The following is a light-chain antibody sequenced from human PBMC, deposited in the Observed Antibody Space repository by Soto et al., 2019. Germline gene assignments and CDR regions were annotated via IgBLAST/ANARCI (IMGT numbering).Light chain of an antibody. CDR1: TGAVTSGYY. V-gene: IGLV7-43*01. CDR3: LLYYGGAQPWV. J-gene: IGLJ3*02. Sequence: QAVVTQEPSLTVSPGGTVTLTCASSTGAVTSGYYPNWFQQKPGQAPRALIYSTSIKHSWTPARFSGSLLGGKAALTLSGVQPEDEAEYYCLLYYGGAQPWVFGGGTKLTVL. CDR2: STS.